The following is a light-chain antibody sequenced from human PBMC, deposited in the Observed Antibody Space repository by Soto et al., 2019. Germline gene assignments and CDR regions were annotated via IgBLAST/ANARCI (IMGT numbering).Light chain of an antibody. J-gene: IGLJ1*01. CDR3: PAYDTSLSGLI. V-gene: IGLV1-40*01. Sequence: QPVLTQTPSVSGAPGQKITMSCTGSSSNIGAGYAVHWYQQLPGAAPRLLIYADNNRPSGVPDRFSASNSGTSASLAITGLQGEDEAVYYCPAYDTSLSGLIFGTGTKLTVL. CDR2: ADN. CDR1: SSNIGAGYA.